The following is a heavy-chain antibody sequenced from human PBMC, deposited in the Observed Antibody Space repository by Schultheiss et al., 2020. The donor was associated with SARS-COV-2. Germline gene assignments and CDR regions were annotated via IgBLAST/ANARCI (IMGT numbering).Heavy chain of an antibody. V-gene: IGHV3-30*18. CDR2: ISYDGSNK. CDR3: AKEPMIVVVGPSWYFDL. J-gene: IGHJ2*01. D-gene: IGHD3-22*01. CDR1: GFTFSDYY. Sequence: GESLKISCAASGFTFSDYYMSWIRQAPGKGLEWVAVISYDGSNKYYADSVKGRFTISRDNAKNSLYLQMNSLRAGDTAVYYCAKEPMIVVVGPSWYFDLWGRGTLVTVSS.